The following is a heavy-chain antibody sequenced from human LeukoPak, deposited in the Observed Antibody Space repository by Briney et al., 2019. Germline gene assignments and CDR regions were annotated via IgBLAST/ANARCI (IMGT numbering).Heavy chain of an antibody. CDR1: GGSLSTYY. D-gene: IGHD2-15*01. J-gene: IGHJ4*02. V-gene: IGHV4-59*12. CDR2: IYHSGST. Sequence: PSETLSLTCTVSGGSLSTYYWSWIRQPPGKGLEWIGYIYHSGSTYYNPSLKSRVTISVDRSKNQFSLKLSSVTAADTAVYYCARFVVVVAATQMYYFDYWGQGTLVTVSS. CDR3: ARFVVVVAATQMYYFDY.